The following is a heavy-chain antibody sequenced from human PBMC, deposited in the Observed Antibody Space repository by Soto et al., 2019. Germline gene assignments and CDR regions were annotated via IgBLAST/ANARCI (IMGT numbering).Heavy chain of an antibody. CDR2: ISYDGSNK. J-gene: IGHJ6*02. CDR3: ARVGPATVTTRHYDILTGYYIFYYYGMDV. D-gene: IGHD3-9*01. V-gene: IGHV3-30-3*01. CDR1: GFTFSSYA. Sequence: GGSLRLSCAASGFTFSSYAMHWVRQAPGKGLEWVAVISYDGSNKYYADSVKGRFTISRDNSKNTLYLQMNSLRAEDTSVYYGARVGPATVTTRHYDILTGYYIFYYYGMDVWGQGTTVTVSS.